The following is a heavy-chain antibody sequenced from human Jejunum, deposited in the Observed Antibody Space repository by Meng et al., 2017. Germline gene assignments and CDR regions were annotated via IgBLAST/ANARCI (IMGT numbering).Heavy chain of an antibody. CDR3: ATSTYSSSWYYFGY. CDR1: GFTFSSYA. J-gene: IGHJ4*02. CDR2: IGGSGTTT. Sequence: LSLTCAASGFTFSSYAMSWVRQAPGKGLEWVSAIGGSGTTTYYADSVKGRFTISRDNSKNTLFLQMNSLRAEDTAVYYCATSTYSSSWYYFGYWGQGTLVTVSS. V-gene: IGHV3-23*01. D-gene: IGHD6-13*01.